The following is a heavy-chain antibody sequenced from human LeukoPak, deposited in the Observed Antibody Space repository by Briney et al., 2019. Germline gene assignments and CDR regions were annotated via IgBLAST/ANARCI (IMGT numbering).Heavy chain of an antibody. Sequence: GGSLRLSCAASGFDFSSNWMHWVRHAPGQGLVWVSRIKGDGISTNYADSVKGRFTISRDNSKNTLYLQMNSLRAEDTAVYYCASDSSGWYYFDYWGQGTLVTVSS. J-gene: IGHJ4*02. CDR2: IKGDGIST. V-gene: IGHV3-74*01. CDR1: GFDFSSNW. D-gene: IGHD6-19*01. CDR3: ASDSSGWYYFDY.